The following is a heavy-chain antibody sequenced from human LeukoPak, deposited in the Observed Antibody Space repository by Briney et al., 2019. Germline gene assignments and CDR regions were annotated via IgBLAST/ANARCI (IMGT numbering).Heavy chain of an antibody. V-gene: IGHV4-59*01. Sequence: SETLSLTCTVSGGSISSYYWSWIRQPPGKGLEWIGYIYYSGSTNYYNPSLKSRVTISVDTSKTQFSLKLTSVTAADTAVYYCAGLTTLDYYYMDVWGKGTTVTVSS. CDR1: GGSISSYY. D-gene: IGHD1-1*01. J-gene: IGHJ6*03. CDR3: AGLTTLDYYYMDV. CDR2: IYYSGST.